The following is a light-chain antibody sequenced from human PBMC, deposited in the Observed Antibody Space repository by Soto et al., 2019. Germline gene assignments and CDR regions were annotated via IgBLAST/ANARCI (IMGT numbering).Light chain of an antibody. J-gene: IGKJ4*01. Sequence: EIVMTQSAATVSVSPGERATLSCRASDSVSSDLAWYQQKPGQAPRLLIYGASTRATGVPARFSGSGSGTEFTLTISNLQSEDSAIYYCQQSDNWPLLSFGGGTKVDI. V-gene: IGKV3-15*01. CDR2: GAS. CDR3: QQSDNWPLLS. CDR1: DSVSSD.